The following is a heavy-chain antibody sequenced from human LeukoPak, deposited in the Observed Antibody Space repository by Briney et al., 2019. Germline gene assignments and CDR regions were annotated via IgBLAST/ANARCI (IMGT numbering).Heavy chain of an antibody. CDR2: IYSGGST. V-gene: IGHV3-53*01. Sequence: PGGSLRLSCAASGFTVSSNYMSWVRQAPGKGLEWVSVIYSGGSTYYADSVKGRFTISRDNSKNTLYLQVNSLKAEDTAVYYCARARGSYPGGYYFDYWGQGTLVTVSS. D-gene: IGHD1-26*01. CDR1: GFTVSSNY. J-gene: IGHJ4*02. CDR3: ARARGSYPGGYYFDY.